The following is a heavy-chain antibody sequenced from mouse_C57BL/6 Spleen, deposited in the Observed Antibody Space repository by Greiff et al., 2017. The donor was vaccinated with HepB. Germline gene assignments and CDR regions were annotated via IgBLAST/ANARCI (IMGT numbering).Heavy chain of an antibody. J-gene: IGHJ3*01. CDR3: ARDREVTPFAY. CDR2: ISYDGSN. Sequence: EVQLQESGPGLVKPSQSLSLTCSVTGYSITSGYYWNWIRQFPGNKLEWMGYISYDGSNNYNPSLKNRISITRDTSKNQFFLKLNSVTTEDTATYYCARDREVTPFAYWGQGTLVTVSA. V-gene: IGHV3-6*01. CDR1: GYSITSGYY. D-gene: IGHD2-2*01.